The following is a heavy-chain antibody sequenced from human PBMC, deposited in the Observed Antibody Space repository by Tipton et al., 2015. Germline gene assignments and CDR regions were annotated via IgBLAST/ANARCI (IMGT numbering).Heavy chain of an antibody. V-gene: IGHV1-18*01. J-gene: IGHJ4*02. CDR3: TRVLSRDTVIPD. CDR2: ISLEGFA. D-gene: IGHD5-18*01. CDR1: GYTFSNFG. Sequence: QSGAEVKKPGASVKVSCKASGYTFSNFGFSWVRQAPGQGLEWMGWISLEGFAEYAQNLQDRVTMTSDTSTSTTYMELTNLRSDDTAVYFCTRVLSRDTVIPDWGQGTLVTVSS.